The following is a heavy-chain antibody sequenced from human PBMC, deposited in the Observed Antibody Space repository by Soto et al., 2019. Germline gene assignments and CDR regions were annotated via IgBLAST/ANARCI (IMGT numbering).Heavy chain of an antibody. CDR3: VAVVVGINFVRPDY. J-gene: IGHJ4*02. CDR1: GFFFSTYW. Sequence: EVQLVESGGGLVQPGGSLRLSCAASGFFFSTYWMHWVRQAPGKGLLWVSRLRGDGGEANYAYSVNGRFTITRDNAKNTLYLQMNSLRAEDTAVYYCVAVVVGINFVRPDYWGQGTMVTVSS. D-gene: IGHD2-15*01. V-gene: IGHV3-74*01. CDR2: LRGDGGEA.